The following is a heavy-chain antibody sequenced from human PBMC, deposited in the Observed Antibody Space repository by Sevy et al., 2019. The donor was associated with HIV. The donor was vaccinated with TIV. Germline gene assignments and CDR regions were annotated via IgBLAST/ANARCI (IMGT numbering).Heavy chain of an antibody. Sequence: GGSLRLSCAASGFTFSIYWMSWVRQATGKGLEWVANIKQDGSEKYYVDSVEGRFTISRDNAKNSLYLQMDSLRAEDTAVYYCSRDPSDLGDYWGQGTLVTVSS. V-gene: IGHV3-7*01. CDR3: SRDPSDLGDY. CDR1: GFTFSIYW. D-gene: IGHD3-16*01. J-gene: IGHJ4*02. CDR2: IKQDGSEK.